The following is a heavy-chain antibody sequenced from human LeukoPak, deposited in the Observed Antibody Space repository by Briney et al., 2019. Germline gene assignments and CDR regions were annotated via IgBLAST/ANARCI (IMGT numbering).Heavy chain of an antibody. J-gene: IGHJ4*02. CDR2: IWYDGSNK. Sequence: GGSLRLSCAASGFTFSSYGMHWVRQAPGKGLEWVAVIWYDGSNKYHADSVKGRFTISRDNSKNTLYLQMNSLRAEDTAVYYCARSSSGWLIDYWGQGTLVTVSS. CDR3: ARSSSGWLIDY. V-gene: IGHV3-33*01. CDR1: GFTFSSYG. D-gene: IGHD6-19*01.